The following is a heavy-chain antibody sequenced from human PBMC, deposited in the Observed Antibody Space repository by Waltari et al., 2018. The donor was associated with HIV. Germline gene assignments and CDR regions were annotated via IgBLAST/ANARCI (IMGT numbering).Heavy chain of an antibody. Sequence: EVQLVESGGGLVQPGGSLRLSCAASGFSFISYSLNWVRQDPGKGLEWISYISRDGNTHYPDSVKGRFTISRDNAKNSLYLQLNSLRAEDTAVYYCARDQDYSFDYWGQGTLVTVSS. V-gene: IGHV3-48*01. CDR2: ISRDGNT. CDR3: ARDQDYSFDY. J-gene: IGHJ4*02. D-gene: IGHD4-4*01. CDR1: GFSFISYS.